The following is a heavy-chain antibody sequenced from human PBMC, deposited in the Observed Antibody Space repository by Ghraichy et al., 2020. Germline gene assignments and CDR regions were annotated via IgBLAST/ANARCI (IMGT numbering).Heavy chain of an antibody. CDR1: GFTFDDYA. V-gene: IGHV3-9*01. Sequence: GGSLRLSCAASGFTFDDYAMHWVRQAPGKGLEWVSGISWNSGSIGYADSVKGRFTISRDNAKNSLYLQMNSLRAEDTALYYCAKDLDSIIAAAGTDYWGQGTLVTVSS. D-gene: IGHD6-13*01. J-gene: IGHJ4*02. CDR2: ISWNSGSI. CDR3: AKDLDSIIAAAGTDY.